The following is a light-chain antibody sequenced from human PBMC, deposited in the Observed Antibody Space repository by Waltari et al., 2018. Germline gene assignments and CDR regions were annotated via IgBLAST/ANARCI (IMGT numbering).Light chain of an antibody. V-gene: IGKV3-20*01. Sequence: EIVLTQSPGTLSLSPGERATLSCRASQRVSRALVWYQQKPGQAPRLLIYGASTRATGVPDRFSGSGSGTDFSLTISRLESEDFAVYYCQHNVRLPVSFGQGTKVEIK. CDR3: QHNVRLPVS. CDR2: GAS. CDR1: QRVSRA. J-gene: IGKJ1*01.